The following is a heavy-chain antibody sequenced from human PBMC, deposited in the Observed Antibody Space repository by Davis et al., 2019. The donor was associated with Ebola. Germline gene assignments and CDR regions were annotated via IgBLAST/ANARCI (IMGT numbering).Heavy chain of an antibody. CDR3: AVGFCTRSSCLADY. Sequence: SETLSLTCAVYGGSFSEYLWSWIRQSPGKGLEWIGKISHGGVSDYNPSLKSRVIISVDPSKNQFSLKLSSVTAADTSAYYCAVGFCTRSSCLADYWGQGTLVTVSP. V-gene: IGHV4-34*01. D-gene: IGHD2-2*01. CDR1: GGSFSEYL. CDR2: ISHGGVS. J-gene: IGHJ4*02.